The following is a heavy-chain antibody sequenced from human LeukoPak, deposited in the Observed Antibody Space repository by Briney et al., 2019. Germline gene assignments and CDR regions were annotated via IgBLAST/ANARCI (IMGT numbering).Heavy chain of an antibody. V-gene: IGHV3-20*04. CDR3: ANENGGPDY. J-gene: IGHJ4*02. CDR2: INWNGGST. Sequence: GGSLRLSCAASGFTFDDYGMSWVRQAPGKGLEWVSGINWNGGSTGYADSVKGRFTISRDNAKNTLYLQMSSVRAEDTAVYYCANENGGPDYWGQGTLVTVSS. D-gene: IGHD3-10*01. CDR1: GFTFDDYG.